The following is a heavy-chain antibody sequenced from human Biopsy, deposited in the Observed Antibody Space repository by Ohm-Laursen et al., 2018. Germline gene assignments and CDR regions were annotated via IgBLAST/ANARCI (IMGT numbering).Heavy chain of an antibody. CDR1: GDSVSSGSFY. Sequence: SETLSLTCTVSGDSVSSGSFYWTWIRQPPGQGLEYIGYIYDRGSTANYNPSRESRVTMSVDMPKNQFSLKLSSVTAADTAIYYCTGGVRCSGWPSFDSWGQGTLVTVSS. V-gene: IGHV4-61*01. CDR2: IYDRGSTA. CDR3: TGGVRCSGWPSFDS. J-gene: IGHJ4*02. D-gene: IGHD6-19*01.